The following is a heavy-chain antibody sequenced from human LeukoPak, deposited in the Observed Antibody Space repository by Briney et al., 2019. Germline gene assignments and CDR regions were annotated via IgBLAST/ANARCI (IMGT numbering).Heavy chain of an antibody. CDR2: IYYSGST. V-gene: IGHV4-39*07. Sequence: SETLSLACTVSGGSISSSSYYWGWIRQPPGKGLEWIGSIYYSGSTYYNPSLKSRVTISVDTSKNQFSLKLSSVTAADTAVYYCARDPSIDYGGNWYDYWGQETLVTVSS. CDR1: GGSISSSSYY. CDR3: ARDPSIDYGGNWYDY. J-gene: IGHJ4*02. D-gene: IGHD4-23*01.